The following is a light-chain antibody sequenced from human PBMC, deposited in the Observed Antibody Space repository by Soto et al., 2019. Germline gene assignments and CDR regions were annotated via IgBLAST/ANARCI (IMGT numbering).Light chain of an antibody. CDR2: DVT. Sequence: QSVLTQPRSVSASPGQSVTISCTGTSSDVGRYDYVSWYQQHPGKAPKLIVYDVTERPSGVPDRFSGSKSGNTASLTISGLHAEDEADYSCCSFAGSYSYVFGNGTKVTIL. V-gene: IGLV2-11*01. J-gene: IGLJ1*01. CDR3: CSFAGSYSYV. CDR1: SSDVGRYDY.